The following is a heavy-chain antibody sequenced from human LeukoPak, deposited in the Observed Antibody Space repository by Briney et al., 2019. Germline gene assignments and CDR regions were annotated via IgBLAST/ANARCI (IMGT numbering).Heavy chain of an antibody. Sequence: PGGSLRLSCAASGFTFSSYWMSWVRQAPGKGLEWVANIKQDGSEKYYVDSVKGRFTISRDNAKNSLYLQMNSLRAEDTAVYYCARGGDVDIVATRPFDYWGQGTLVTVSS. J-gene: IGHJ4*02. CDR3: ARGGDVDIVATRPFDY. D-gene: IGHD5-12*01. CDR2: IKQDGSEK. CDR1: GFTFSSYW. V-gene: IGHV3-7*01.